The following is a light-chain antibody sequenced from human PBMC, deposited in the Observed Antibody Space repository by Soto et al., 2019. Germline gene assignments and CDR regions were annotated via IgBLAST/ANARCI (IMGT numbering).Light chain of an antibody. J-gene: IGKJ1*01. V-gene: IGKV1-5*03. CDR1: QTISSW. CDR3: QQYKRYSEA. Sequence: DLQMTQSPSTLSGSVGDRVTITCRASQTISSWLAWYQQKPGKAPKLLIYKASTIKSGVPSRLSGSGSGTEFTLTISSLQPDDFATYYCQQYKRYSEACGQGTKVELK. CDR2: KAS.